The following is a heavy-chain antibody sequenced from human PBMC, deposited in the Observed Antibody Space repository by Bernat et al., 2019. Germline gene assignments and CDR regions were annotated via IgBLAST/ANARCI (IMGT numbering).Heavy chain of an antibody. V-gene: IGHV3-30-3*01. CDR2: ISHDGSNK. D-gene: IGHD3-3*01. CDR1: GFTFSSYW. Sequence: VQLVESGGGLVQPGGSLRLSCAASGFTFSSYWMSWVRQAPGKGLEWVALISHDGSNKYYADSVKGRFTISRDNSKNTLYLEMNSLRDEDTAVYYCARESSPVRDLDGFDIWGQGTMVTVSS. J-gene: IGHJ3*02. CDR3: ARESSPVRDLDGFDI.